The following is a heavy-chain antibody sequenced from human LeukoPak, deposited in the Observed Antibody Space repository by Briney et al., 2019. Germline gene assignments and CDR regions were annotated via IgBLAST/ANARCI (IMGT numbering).Heavy chain of an antibody. CDR1: GGSISSGDYY. D-gene: IGHD3-22*01. CDR3: ARPYYYDSRIDP. Sequence: PSQTLSLTCTVSGGSISSGDYYWSWIRQPPGKGLEWIAYMYYSGSTYYNPSLKSRVTVSAGTSKNQLSLKLSSVTAADTAVYYCARPYYYDSRIDPWGQGILVTVSS. J-gene: IGHJ5*02. CDR2: MYYSGST. V-gene: IGHV4-30-4*01.